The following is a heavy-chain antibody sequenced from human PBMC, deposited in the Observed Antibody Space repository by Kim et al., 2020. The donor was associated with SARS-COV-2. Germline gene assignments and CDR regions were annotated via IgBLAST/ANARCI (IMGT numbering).Heavy chain of an antibody. V-gene: IGHV3-11*05. CDR2: ISSSSSYT. D-gene: IGHD3-16*01. CDR3: ARVGYDYVWGSYRGYYYFYGMYV. CDR1: GFTFSDYY. Sequence: GGSLRLSCAASGFTFSDYYMSWIRQAPGKGLEWVSYISSSSSYTNYADSVKGRFTISRDNAKNSLYLQMNSLRAEDTAVYYCARVGYDYVWGSYRGYYYFYGMYVWGQGTTVTVSS. J-gene: IGHJ6*02.